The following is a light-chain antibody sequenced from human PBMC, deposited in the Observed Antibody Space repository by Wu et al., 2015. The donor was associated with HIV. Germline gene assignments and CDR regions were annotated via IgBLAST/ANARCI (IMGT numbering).Light chain of an antibody. J-gene: IGKJ2*01. CDR2: GAF. CDR1: QSVGAN. V-gene: IGKV3-15*01. Sequence: EILMTQSPATLSLSPGERATLSCRASQSVGANLAWYQHKRGQAPRLVISGAFTRATGIPVRFSGDGSGPDFTLXISNVQAEDSATYYCQQYESRPYTFGQGTNLEIK. CDR3: QQYESRPYT.